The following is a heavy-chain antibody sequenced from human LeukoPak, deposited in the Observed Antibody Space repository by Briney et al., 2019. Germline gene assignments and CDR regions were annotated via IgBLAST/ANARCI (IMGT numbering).Heavy chain of an antibody. Sequence: EASVKVSCKASGYTFTGYYMHWVRQAPGQGLEWMGWINPNSGGTNYAQKFQGGGTMTRDTSISTACMELSRLRSDDTAVYYCARERDMVTVYYYYGMDVWGQGTTVTVSS. CDR1: GYTFTGYY. CDR2: INPNSGGT. V-gene: IGHV1-2*02. CDR3: ARERDMVTVYYYYGMDV. D-gene: IGHD2-21*02. J-gene: IGHJ6*02.